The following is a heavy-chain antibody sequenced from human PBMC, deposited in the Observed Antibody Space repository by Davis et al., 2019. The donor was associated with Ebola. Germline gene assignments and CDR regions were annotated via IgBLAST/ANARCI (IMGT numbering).Heavy chain of an antibody. Sequence: GESLKIFCAASGFTFSNAWMSWVRQAPGKGLEWVGRIKSKTDGGTTDYAAPVKGRFTISRDDSKNTLYLQMNSLTTDDTAVYYCTRMHFDFLTGYHVFDYWGQGTLVTVSS. J-gene: IGHJ4*02. CDR3: TRMHFDFLTGYHVFDY. D-gene: IGHD3-9*01. CDR2: IKSKTDGGTT. CDR1: GFTFSNAW. V-gene: IGHV3-15*01.